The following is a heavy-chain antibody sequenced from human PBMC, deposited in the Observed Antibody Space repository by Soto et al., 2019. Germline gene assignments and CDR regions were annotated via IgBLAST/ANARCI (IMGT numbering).Heavy chain of an antibody. CDR3: ARHAVTATLTGGIDV. Sequence: GESLKISCKGSGYIFTDYWISWVRQMPGKGLEWMGRIDPSDSYTTYSPSFQGHVTISADRSISTASLQWGSLKASDTAMYYCARHAVTATLTGGIDVWGQGTTVTVSS. V-gene: IGHV5-10-1*01. CDR1: GYIFTDYW. CDR2: IDPSDSYT. D-gene: IGHD2-21*02. J-gene: IGHJ6*02.